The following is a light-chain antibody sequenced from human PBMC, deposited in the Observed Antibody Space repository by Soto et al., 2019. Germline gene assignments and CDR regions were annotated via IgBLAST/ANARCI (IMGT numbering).Light chain of an antibody. Sequence: IVMTQSPDSLAVSLGERTTIHCKSSQSLLFSTNNKNYFAWYQQKPGQPPKLLIYWASTRESGVPDRFNGSGSGTDVTLTISSRQAEDVAVYYGQQDYSTPLTFGGGTKVEI. CDR1: QSLLFSTNNKNY. J-gene: IGKJ4*01. CDR3: QQDYSTPLT. CDR2: WAS. V-gene: IGKV4-1*01.